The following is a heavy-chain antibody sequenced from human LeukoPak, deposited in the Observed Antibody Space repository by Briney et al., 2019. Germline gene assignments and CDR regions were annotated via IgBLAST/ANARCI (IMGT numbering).Heavy chain of an antibody. Sequence: GGSLRLSCAASGFTFSSYSMNWVRQAPGKGLEWVSSIDFSSTYIYYIDPVKGRFTISRDNARNSLYLQMNILRAEDTAVYYCARDGTGFSSGMGVWGQGTTVTVSS. D-gene: IGHD7-27*01. CDR1: GFTFSSYS. J-gene: IGHJ6*02. V-gene: IGHV3-21*06. CDR2: IDFSSTYI. CDR3: ARDGTGFSSGMGV.